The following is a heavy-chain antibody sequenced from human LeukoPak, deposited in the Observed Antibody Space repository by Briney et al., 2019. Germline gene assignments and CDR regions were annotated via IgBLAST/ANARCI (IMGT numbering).Heavy chain of an antibody. CDR2: FDPEDGET. D-gene: IGHD4-17*01. V-gene: IGHV1-24*01. Sequence: ASVKVSFKVSGYTLTELSMHWVRQAPGKGLEWMGGFDPEDGETIYAQKFQGRVTMTEDTSTDTAYMELSSLRSEDTAVYYCATDRYGDYYFDYWGQGTLVTVSS. CDR1: GYTLTELS. CDR3: ATDRYGDYYFDY. J-gene: IGHJ4*02.